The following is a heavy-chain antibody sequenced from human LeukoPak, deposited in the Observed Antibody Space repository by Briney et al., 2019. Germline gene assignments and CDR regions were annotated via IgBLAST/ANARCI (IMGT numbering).Heavy chain of an antibody. Sequence: GASVKVSCKASGYTFTSYDINWVRQATGQGLEWMGWMNPNSGNTGYAQKFQGRVTMTRNTSISTAYMELSSLRSEDTAVYYCARLVWFGELKGEFAFDIWGQGTMVTVSS. CDR2: MNPNSGNT. V-gene: IGHV1-8*01. D-gene: IGHD3-10*01. CDR3: ARLVWFGELKGEFAFDI. CDR1: GYTFTSYD. J-gene: IGHJ3*02.